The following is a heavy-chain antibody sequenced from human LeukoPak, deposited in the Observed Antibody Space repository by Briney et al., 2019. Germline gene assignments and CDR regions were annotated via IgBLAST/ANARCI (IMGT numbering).Heavy chain of an antibody. CDR3: ARDRISVAGLDY. J-gene: IGHJ4*02. D-gene: IGHD6-19*01. CDR1: GYTFTGYY. V-gene: IGHV1-2*02. Sequence: ASVKVSCKASGYTFTGYYMHWVRQAPGQGLEWMGWINPNSGVTNYAQKFQGRVTMTRDTSITTAYMDLNRLRSDDTAVYYCARDRISVAGLDYWGQGTLVTVSS. CDR2: INPNSGVT.